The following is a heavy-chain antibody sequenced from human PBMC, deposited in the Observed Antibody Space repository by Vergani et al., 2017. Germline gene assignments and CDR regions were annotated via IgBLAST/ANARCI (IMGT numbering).Heavy chain of an antibody. Sequence: QVQLVQSGAEVKKPGSSVKVSCKASGGTFSSYAISWVRQAPGQGLEWMGGIIPIFGTANYAQKFQGRVTITADESTSTAYMDLSSLRSEDTAVYYCAREGRGGWDRRYYYYGMDVWGQGTTVTVSS. V-gene: IGHV1-69*01. CDR2: IIPIFGTA. D-gene: IGHD6-19*01. J-gene: IGHJ6*02. CDR1: GGTFSSYA. CDR3: AREGRGGWDRRYYYYGMDV.